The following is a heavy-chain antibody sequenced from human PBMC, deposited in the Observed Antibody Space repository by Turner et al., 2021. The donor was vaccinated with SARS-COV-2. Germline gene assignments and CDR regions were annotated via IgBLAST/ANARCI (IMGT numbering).Heavy chain of an antibody. CDR2: INHSGYT. J-gene: IGHJ5*02. Sequence: QVQLQQWRAALFKHSETLSLTCAVSGGSLTGYYWSWIRQPPGKGLEWIGEINHSGYTNYNPSLKSRVTISVDTSKNQISLKLNSVTAADTALYYCARVDIVSTNYFDPWGQGTLVTVSS. D-gene: IGHD5-12*01. CDR3: ARVDIVSTNYFDP. CDR1: GGSLTGYY. V-gene: IGHV4-34*02.